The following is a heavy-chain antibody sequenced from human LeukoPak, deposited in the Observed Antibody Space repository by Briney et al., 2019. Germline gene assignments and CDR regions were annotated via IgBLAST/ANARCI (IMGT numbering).Heavy chain of an antibody. D-gene: IGHD3-9*01. V-gene: IGHV3-33*01. Sequence: GRSLRLSCAASGFTFSSYGMHWVRQAPGKGLEWVAVIWYDGSNKYYADSVKGRFTISRDNSKNTLYLQMNSLRAEDTAVYYCARATPAGILTGYYFDYWGQGTLVTVSS. CDR1: GFTFSSYG. CDR2: IWYDGSNK. J-gene: IGHJ4*02. CDR3: ARATPAGILTGYYFDY.